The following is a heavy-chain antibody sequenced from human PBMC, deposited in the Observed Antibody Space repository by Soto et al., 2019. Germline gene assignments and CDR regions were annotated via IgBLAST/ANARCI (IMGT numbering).Heavy chain of an antibody. D-gene: IGHD2-15*01. CDR1: GFTFSSYG. CDR2: ISYDGSNK. Sequence: QVQLGESGGGLVQPGRSLRLSCAASGFTFSSYGMPWVRQAQGKGLEGVAVISYDGSNKNYADSGKGRFTTSRDNSKHTLYLQMNSLRAEDTAVYYCAKADIVGFVAATGFDYWGQGTLVTVSS. J-gene: IGHJ4*02. V-gene: IGHV3-30*18. CDR3: AKADIVGFVAATGFDY.